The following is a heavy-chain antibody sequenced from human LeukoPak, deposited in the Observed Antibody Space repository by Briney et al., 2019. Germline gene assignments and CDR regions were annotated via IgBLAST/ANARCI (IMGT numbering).Heavy chain of an antibody. J-gene: IGHJ1*01. CDR3: AIMHGYYDGSGYWVQ. V-gene: IGHV3-23*01. D-gene: IGHD3-22*01. CDR1: GFTFGSYG. CDR2: ITPNADRT. Sequence: GGSLRLSCAASGFTFGSYGMSSVRQAPGKGLEWVSFITPNADRTSYADSVEGRFTISRDNPRNTLYMQMNSLRDEHTAVYYCAIMHGYYDGSGYWVQWGQGSLVTVSS.